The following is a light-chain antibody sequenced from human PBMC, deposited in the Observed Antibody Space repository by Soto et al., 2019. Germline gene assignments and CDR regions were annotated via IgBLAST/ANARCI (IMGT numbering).Light chain of an antibody. V-gene: IGKV3D-15*01. CDR1: QSVSSS. CDR3: QQYNNWPLT. CDR2: GAS. J-gene: IGKJ4*01. Sequence: DIVMTQSPATLSLSPGERATLSCRASQSVSSSLAWYQQKPGQAPRLLIYGASTRATGIQARFSGSGSGAEFTLTISSLQSEDFAVYYCQQYNNWPLTFGGGTKVEIK.